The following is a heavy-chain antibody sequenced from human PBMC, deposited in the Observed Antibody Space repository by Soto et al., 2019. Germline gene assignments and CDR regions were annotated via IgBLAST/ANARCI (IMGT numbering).Heavy chain of an antibody. J-gene: IGHJ4*02. CDR1: GFTFSSYW. D-gene: IGHD3-10*01. Sequence: RLSYAASGFTFSSYWMSWVRQAPGKGLEWVANIKEDGSERYYVDSVKGRFTISRDNAKNSLYLQMNSLRAEDTAVYYCARATGADKEDYWGQGTLVTVSS. V-gene: IGHV3-7*04. CDR3: ARATGADKEDY. CDR2: IKEDGSER.